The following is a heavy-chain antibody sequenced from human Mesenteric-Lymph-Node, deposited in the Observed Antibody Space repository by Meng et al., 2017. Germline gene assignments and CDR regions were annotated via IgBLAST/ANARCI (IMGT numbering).Heavy chain of an antibody. J-gene: IGHJ1*01. Sequence: QLHMPWLGPWIVLRSGSLSLACGVSGDSIDNSKWWAWLRQSPGRGLEWIGEISNTYRTVYNPSLKRRLRISMDKSKNQFSLTLYSVTAADTAIYYCARERGREVGLFDFWGRGALVTVSS. V-gene: IGHV4-4*02. CDR1: GDSIDNSKW. CDR2: ISNTYRT. CDR3: ARERGREVGLFDF. D-gene: IGHD3-10*01.